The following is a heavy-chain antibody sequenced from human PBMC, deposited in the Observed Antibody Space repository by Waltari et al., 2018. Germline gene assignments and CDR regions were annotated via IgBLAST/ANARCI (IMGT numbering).Heavy chain of an antibody. D-gene: IGHD6-19*01. J-gene: IGHJ4*02. CDR3: AKEGLIAVARSDY. Sequence: EVQLLESGGGLVQPGGSLRLSCAASGFTFSSYAMSWVRQAPGKGLEWVSAISGRGGRTYYADSVKGRFTISRDNSKNTLYLQMNSLRAEDTAVYYCAKEGLIAVARSDYWGQGTLVTVSS. CDR1: GFTFSSYA. CDR2: ISGRGGRT. V-gene: IGHV3-23*01.